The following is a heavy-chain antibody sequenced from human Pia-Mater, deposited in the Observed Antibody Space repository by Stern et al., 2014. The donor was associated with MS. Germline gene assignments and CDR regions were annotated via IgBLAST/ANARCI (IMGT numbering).Heavy chain of an antibody. CDR1: GDSFSTIE. Sequence: QVQLVQSGAEVKKPGSSMKVSCQASGDSFSTIEISWGRPAPGQGLEWLGGISPLFGTTNYAQKVQGRVTIIADVSTSTVNMELVSLRFEDTAVYYCVRDQGGIAASWGQGTLVTVSS. D-gene: IGHD6-13*01. J-gene: IGHJ4*02. V-gene: IGHV1-69*01. CDR2: ISPLFGTT. CDR3: VRDQGGIAAS.